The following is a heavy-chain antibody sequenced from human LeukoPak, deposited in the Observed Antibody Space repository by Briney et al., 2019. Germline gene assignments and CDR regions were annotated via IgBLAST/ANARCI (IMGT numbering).Heavy chain of an antibody. CDR1: GFTFSNAW. J-gene: IGHJ4*02. V-gene: IGHV3-15*01. D-gene: IGHD3-10*01. CDR2: IKSKTDGGTT. CDR3: TITYYYGSGIVDY. Sequence: GGSLRLSCAASGFTFSNAWMSWVRQAPGKGLEWVGRIKSKTDGGTTDYAAPVKGRLTISRDYSKNTLYLQMNSLKTEDTAVYYCTITYYYGSGIVDYWGQGTLVTVSS.